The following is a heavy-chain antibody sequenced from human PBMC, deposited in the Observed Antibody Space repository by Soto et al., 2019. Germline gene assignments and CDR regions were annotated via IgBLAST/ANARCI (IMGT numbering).Heavy chain of an antibody. J-gene: IGHJ5*02. Sequence: QVQLVQSGAEVKKPGTSVKVSCQTSGYTFTRNWVHWVRQAPGQGLEWMGIINPSSQVTNYAQKFQDRVTLTSDTSTSTVYMELSGLTSEDTAVYYCARDRSDSNSGKSYCWLDTWGQGTLVTVSS. CDR3: ARDRSDSNSGKSYCWLDT. V-gene: IGHV1-46*01. CDR1: GYTFTRNW. D-gene: IGHD1-26*01. CDR2: INPSSQVT.